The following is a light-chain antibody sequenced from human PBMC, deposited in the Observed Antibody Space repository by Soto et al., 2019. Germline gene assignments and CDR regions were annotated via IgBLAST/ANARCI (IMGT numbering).Light chain of an antibody. CDR2: GAS. J-gene: IGKJ5*01. CDR1: QSVSSSS. CDR3: QQYGSSPLVT. Sequence: EIALTQSPGTLSLSPGERATLSCRASQSVSSSSLAWYQQKPGQAPRLLIYGASSRATGIPDRFSGSGSGTDFTLTISRLEPEDFAVYYCQQYGSSPLVTFGQGTRLAIK. V-gene: IGKV3-20*01.